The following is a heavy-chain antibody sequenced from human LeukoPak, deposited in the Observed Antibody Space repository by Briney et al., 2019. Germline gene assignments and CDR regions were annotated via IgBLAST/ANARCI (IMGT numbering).Heavy chain of an antibody. D-gene: IGHD1-26*01. CDR3: AKDFRYSGSYHGDAFDI. J-gene: IGHJ3*02. Sequence: GGSLRLSCAASGFTFSSYAMSWVRQAPGKGLEWVSTISGSGGSTYYADSVKGRFTISRDNSKNTLYLQMNSLGAEDTAVYYCAKDFRYSGSYHGDAFDIWGQGTMVTVSS. CDR2: ISGSGGST. V-gene: IGHV3-23*01. CDR1: GFTFSSYA.